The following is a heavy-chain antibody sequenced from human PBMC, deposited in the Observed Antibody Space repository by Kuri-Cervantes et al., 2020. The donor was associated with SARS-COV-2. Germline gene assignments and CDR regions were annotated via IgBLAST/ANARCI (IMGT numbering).Heavy chain of an antibody. CDR1: GFTFNNYD. CDR2: ISYDGSKK. V-gene: IGHV3-30-3*01. Sequence: GESLKISCAASGFTFNNYDMYWVRQAPGKGLEWVAVISYDGSKKYYADSVKGRFTISRDNSKSTLYLPMYNPRAEDTAVYYCARGLRKYYFDYWGQGTLVTVSS. J-gene: IGHJ4*02. CDR3: ARGLRKYYFDY. D-gene: IGHD1-14*01.